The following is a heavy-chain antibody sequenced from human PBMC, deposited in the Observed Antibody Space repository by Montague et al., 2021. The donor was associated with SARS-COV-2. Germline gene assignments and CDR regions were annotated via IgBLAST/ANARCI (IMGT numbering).Heavy chain of an antibody. V-gene: IGHV4-39*01. CDR3: ARREDYYGSGSYPN. CDR2: IYYSAST. D-gene: IGHD3-10*01. CDR1: GGSISSSCYY. Sequence: SETRSLTCTVSGGSISSSCYYWGWIRPPPGKGLEWIGSIYYSASTYYNPSLKSRVTISVDTSKNQFSLKLSSVTAADTAVYYCARREDYYGSGSYPNWGQGTLVTVSS. J-gene: IGHJ4*02.